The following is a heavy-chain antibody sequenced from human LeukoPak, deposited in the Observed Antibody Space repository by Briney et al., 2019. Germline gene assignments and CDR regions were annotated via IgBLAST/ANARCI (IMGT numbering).Heavy chain of an antibody. CDR3: ARNIRYSSGLNWFDP. J-gene: IGHJ5*02. CDR1: GGSISGSSDY. Sequence: SETLSLTCTVSGGSISGSSDYWGWIRQPPGKGLEWIGSIHYSGSTYYNPSLKSRVTMSVDTSKKQCSLRLGSVTAADTAVYYCARNIRYSSGLNWFDPWGQGTLVIVSS. D-gene: IGHD6-19*01. V-gene: IGHV4-39*01. CDR2: IHYSGST.